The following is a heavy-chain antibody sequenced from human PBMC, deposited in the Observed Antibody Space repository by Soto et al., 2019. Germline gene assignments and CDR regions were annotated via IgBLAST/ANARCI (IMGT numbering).Heavy chain of an antibody. CDR3: ARLGHCGGGSCS. CDR2: ISDGGFTT. CDR1: GFTFSAYE. Sequence: LRLSCGASGFTFSAYEMNWVRQAPGKGLEWISYISDGGFTTHYADSVKGRFTISRDNANNSLFLQMNSLRVEDTAIYYCARLGHCGGGSCSWGQGTLVTVSS. V-gene: IGHV3-48*03. J-gene: IGHJ5*02. D-gene: IGHD2-15*01.